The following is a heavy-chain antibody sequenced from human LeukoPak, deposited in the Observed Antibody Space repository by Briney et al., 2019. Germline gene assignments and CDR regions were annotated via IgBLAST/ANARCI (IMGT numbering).Heavy chain of an antibody. CDR3: ARDRTGAAAGSRGAFDI. CDR1: GFTFSSYW. D-gene: IGHD6-13*01. V-gene: IGHV3-7*01. Sequence: GGSLRLSCAASGFTFSSYWMSWVRQAPGKGLEWVANIKQDGSEKYYVDSVKGRFTISRDNSKNTLYLQMGSLRAEDMAVYYCARDRTGAAAGSRGAFDIWGQGTMVTVSS. J-gene: IGHJ3*02. CDR2: IKQDGSEK.